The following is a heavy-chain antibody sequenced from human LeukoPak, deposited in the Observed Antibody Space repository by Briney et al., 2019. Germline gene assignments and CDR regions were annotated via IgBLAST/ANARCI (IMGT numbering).Heavy chain of an antibody. D-gene: IGHD3-22*01. CDR2: INQSGSI. CDR3: VFSDRSDYLLADH. Sequence: SETLSLTCAVYGGSFSEYTWAWIRQTPGKGLEWIAEINQSGSINYKPSLMSRLTVSVDTSKRQFSLRLSSVTAADTAVYFSVFSDRSDYLLADHWGQGTLVTVSS. V-gene: IGHV4-34*01. J-gene: IGHJ4*02. CDR1: GGSFSEYT.